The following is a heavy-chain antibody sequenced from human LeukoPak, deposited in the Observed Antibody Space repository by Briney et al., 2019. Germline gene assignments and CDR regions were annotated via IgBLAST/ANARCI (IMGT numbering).Heavy chain of an antibody. D-gene: IGHD6-13*01. CDR1: GGSISSGGYS. J-gene: IGHJ4*02. CDR3: ARGDSSSWGFDY. Sequence: SETLSLTCAVSGGSISSGGYSWSWIRQPPGKGLKLIVYIYHSGSNNYNPPLKSRVTISVTSSKNHSPLKLSSVTAADTAVYYCARGDSSSWGFDYWGQGNLVTVSA. CDR2: IYHSGSN. V-gene: IGHV4-30-2*01.